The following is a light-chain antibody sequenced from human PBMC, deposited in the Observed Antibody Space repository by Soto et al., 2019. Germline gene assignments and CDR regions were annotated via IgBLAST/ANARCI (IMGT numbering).Light chain of an antibody. Sequence: EIVLTQSPGTLSLSPGDGATLSCRASQSVSSNYLAWYQLKPGQAPRLLIYGASIRATGIPDRFSGSGSGTDFTLTIRRLEPEDVAMYFCHQYGSSPRTFGQGTKVEIK. CDR2: GAS. CDR3: HQYGSSPRT. CDR1: QSVSSNY. J-gene: IGKJ1*01. V-gene: IGKV3-20*01.